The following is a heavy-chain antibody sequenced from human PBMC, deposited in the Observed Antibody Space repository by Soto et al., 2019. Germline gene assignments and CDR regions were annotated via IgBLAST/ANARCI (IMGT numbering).Heavy chain of an antibody. CDR1: GYTFTSYD. J-gene: IGHJ4*02. D-gene: IGHD4-17*01. CDR3: ARTLYGDNVDY. CDR2: MNPNSGNT. Sequence: QVQLVQAGAEVKKPGASVKVSCKASGYTFTSYDINWVRQATGQGLEWMGSMNPNSGNTGHAQKFHGRVTMTPHTSISTAYMELSSLRSEDTAVYYCARTLYGDNVDYRGQGTLVSVSS. V-gene: IGHV1-8*01.